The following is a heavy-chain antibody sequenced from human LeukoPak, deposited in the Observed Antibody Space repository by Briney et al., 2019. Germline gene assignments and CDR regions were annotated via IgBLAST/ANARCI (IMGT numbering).Heavy chain of an antibody. CDR2: INHSGST. J-gene: IGHJ4*02. D-gene: IGHD3-9*01. CDR3: ARDRYFDWLEFDY. Sequence: PSETLSLTCAVYGGSFSGYYWSWLRQPPGKGLEWIGEINHSGSTNYNPSLTSRVTISVDTSKNQFSLKLSSVTAADTAVYYCARDRYFDWLEFDYWGQGTLVTVPS. V-gene: IGHV4-34*01. CDR1: GGSFSGYY.